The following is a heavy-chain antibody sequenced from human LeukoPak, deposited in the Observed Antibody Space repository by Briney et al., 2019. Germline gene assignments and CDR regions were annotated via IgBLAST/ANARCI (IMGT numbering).Heavy chain of an antibody. J-gene: IGHJ4*02. CDR3: AKVGPVCGNSED. V-gene: IGHV3-23*01. D-gene: IGHD4-23*01. Sequence: GGSLRLSCAASGFTFSSYAMRWVRQAPGKGLEWVSTVTSSGSRTHYADSVKGRFTISRDNSKNTLYLQMNSLRAEDAAVYYCAKVGPVCGNSEDWGKGVLVTVSS. CDR2: VTSSGSRT. CDR1: GFTFSSYA.